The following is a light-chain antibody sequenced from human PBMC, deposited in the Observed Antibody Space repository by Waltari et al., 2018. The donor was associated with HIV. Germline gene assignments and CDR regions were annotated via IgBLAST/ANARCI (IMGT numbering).Light chain of an antibody. J-gene: IGLJ2*01. CDR2: QIN. V-gene: IGLV2-14*03. Sequence: QSALTQPASVSGSPGQAVNISCTGTSSDVGGYKYVSWYQKHPGKVPKFLMFQINNRSSGVSGRFSGSKAGNTATLTSSGLQAEDEADYYCSSFTSDATVLFGGGTKLTV. CDR3: SSFTSDATVL. CDR1: SSDVGGYKY.